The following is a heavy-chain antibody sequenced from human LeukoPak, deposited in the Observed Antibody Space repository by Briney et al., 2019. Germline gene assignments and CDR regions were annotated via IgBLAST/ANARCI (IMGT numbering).Heavy chain of an antibody. J-gene: IGHJ4*02. Sequence: PGGSLRLSCAASGFTFSSYAMSWVRQAPGKGLERVSAISGSGGSTYYADSVKGRFTISRDNSKNTLYLQMNSLRAEDTAVYYCAKAEWELHLGVRSYFDYWGQGTLVTVSS. CDR2: ISGSGGST. CDR1: GFTFSSYA. CDR3: AKAEWELHLGVRSYFDY. V-gene: IGHV3-23*01. D-gene: IGHD1-26*01.